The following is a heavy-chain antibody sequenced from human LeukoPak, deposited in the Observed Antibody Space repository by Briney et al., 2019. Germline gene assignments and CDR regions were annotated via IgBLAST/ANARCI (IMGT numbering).Heavy chain of an antibody. Sequence: AGRSLRLSCAASGFTFSSYWMRWVRQAPGKGLVWVSRINSDGSSTSYADSVKGRFTISRDNAKNTLYLQMNSLRAEDTAVYYCARGRLLPYYFDYWGQGTLVTVSS. J-gene: IGHJ4*02. V-gene: IGHV3-74*01. CDR3: ARGRLLPYYFDY. CDR1: GFTFSSYW. CDR2: INSDGSST. D-gene: IGHD2-21*01.